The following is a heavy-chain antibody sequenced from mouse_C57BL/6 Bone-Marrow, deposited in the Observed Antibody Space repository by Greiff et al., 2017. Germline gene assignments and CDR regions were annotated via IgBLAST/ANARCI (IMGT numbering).Heavy chain of an antibody. J-gene: IGHJ4*01. Sequence: QLQQPGAELVKPGASVKLSCKASGYTFTSYWMQWVKQRPGQGLEWIGEIDPSDSYTNYNQKFKGKATLTVDTSSSTAYMQLSSLTSEDSAVYYCARRWYAMDYWGQGTSVTVSS. CDR1: GYTFTSYW. CDR3: ARRWYAMDY. D-gene: IGHD2-3*01. CDR2: IDPSDSYT. V-gene: IGHV1-50*01.